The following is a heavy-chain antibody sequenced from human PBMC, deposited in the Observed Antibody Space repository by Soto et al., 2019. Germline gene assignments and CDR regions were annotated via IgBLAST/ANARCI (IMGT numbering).Heavy chain of an antibody. CDR3: AKRGLYYDILTGYYAYYGMDV. CDR1: GFTVSSYY. Sequence: GGSLTLSCAASGFTVSSYYMSWVRQAPGKGLEWVSVIYSSGSTYYADSVKGRFTISRDNSKNTLYLQMNSLRAEDTAVYYCAKRGLYYDILTGYYAYYGMDVWGQGTTVIVSS. V-gene: IGHV3-53*01. J-gene: IGHJ6*02. CDR2: IYSSGST. D-gene: IGHD3-9*01.